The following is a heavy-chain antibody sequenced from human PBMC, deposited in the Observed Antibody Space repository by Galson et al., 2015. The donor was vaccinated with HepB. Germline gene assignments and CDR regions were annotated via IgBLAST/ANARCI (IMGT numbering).Heavy chain of an antibody. CDR3: ARDYGSGSYYYIDY. CDR1: GYTFTSYG. J-gene: IGHJ4*02. V-gene: IGHV1-18*01. D-gene: IGHD3-10*01. Sequence: SVKVSCKAPGYTFTSYGISWVRQAPGQGLEWMGWISAYNGNTNYAQKLQGRVTMTTDTSTSTAYMELRSLRSDDTAVYYCARDYGSGSYYYIDYWGQGTLVTVSS. CDR2: ISAYNGNT.